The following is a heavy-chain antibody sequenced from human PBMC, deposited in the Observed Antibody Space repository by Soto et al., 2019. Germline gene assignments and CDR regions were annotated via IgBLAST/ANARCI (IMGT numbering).Heavy chain of an antibody. CDR1: GGSISSSNW. D-gene: IGHD6-19*01. CDR3: ARRIAVAGDFDY. CDR2: IYHSGST. V-gene: IGHV4-4*02. Sequence: PSETLSLTCAVSGGSISSSNWWSWVRQPPGKGLEWIGEIYHSGSTNYNPSLKSRVTISVDKSKNKFSLKLSSVTAADTAVYYCARRIAVAGDFDYWGQGNLVTVSS. J-gene: IGHJ4*02.